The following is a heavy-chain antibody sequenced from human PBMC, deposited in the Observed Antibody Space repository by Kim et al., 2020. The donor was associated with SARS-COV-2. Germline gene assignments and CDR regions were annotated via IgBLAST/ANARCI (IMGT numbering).Heavy chain of an antibody. CDR2: ISAYNGNT. V-gene: IGHV1-18*04. Sequence: ASVKVSCKASGYTFTSYGISWVRQAPGQGLEWMGWISAYNGNTNYAQKLQGRVTMTTDTSTSTAYMELRSLRSDDTAVYYCARDAVAYYDFWSGYWIDPWGQGTLVTVSS. CDR3: ARDAVAYYDFWSGYWIDP. J-gene: IGHJ5*02. D-gene: IGHD3-3*01. CDR1: GYTFTSYG.